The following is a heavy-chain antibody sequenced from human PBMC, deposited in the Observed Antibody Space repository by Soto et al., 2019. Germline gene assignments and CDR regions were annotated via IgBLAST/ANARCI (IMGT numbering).Heavy chain of an antibody. J-gene: IGHJ4*02. Sequence: QVQLVQSGAEVKKPGASVKVSCKASGYTFTSYGISWVRQAPGQGLEWKGWISPYNGKTNYAHRLQGRVTMTTDTSTSTACMELRSLISDDTAVYYCARDFVVMAGNEDYWGQGTLVTVSS. D-gene: IGHD2-8*01. CDR1: GYTFTSYG. V-gene: IGHV1-18*04. CDR2: ISPYNGKT. CDR3: ARDFVVMAGNEDY.